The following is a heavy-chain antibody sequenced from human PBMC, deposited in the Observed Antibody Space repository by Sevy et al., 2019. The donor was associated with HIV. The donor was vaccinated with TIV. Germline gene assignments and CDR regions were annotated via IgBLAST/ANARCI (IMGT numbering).Heavy chain of an antibody. CDR1: GFTFSSYS. V-gene: IGHV3-48*02. D-gene: IGHD2-2*01. J-gene: IGHJ6*02. CDR2: ISSSSSTI. CDR3: ARALVSSTVADYYYYGMDV. Sequence: AGSLRLSCAASGFTFSSYSMNWVLQAPGKELEWVSYISSSSSTIYYADSVKGRFTISRDNAKNSLYLQMNSLRDEDTAAYYCARALVSSTVADYYYYGMDVWGQGTTVTVSS.